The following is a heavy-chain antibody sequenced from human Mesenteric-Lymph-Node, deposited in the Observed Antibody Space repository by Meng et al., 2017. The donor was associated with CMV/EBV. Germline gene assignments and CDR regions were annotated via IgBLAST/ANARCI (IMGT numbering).Heavy chain of an antibody. CDR3: ARGSLVVTVDYYYYYGMDV. CDR2: IYYTGAT. J-gene: IGHJ6*02. V-gene: IGHV4-59*11. Sequence: GSLRLSCTVSGESITNHFWTWIRQPPGEGLEWVGYIYYTGATTYNPSLKSRVTISLDTSKKKFSLKLSSVTAADTAVYYCARGSLVVTVDYYYYYGMDVWGQGTTVTVSS. CDR1: GESITNHF. D-gene: IGHD2-15*01.